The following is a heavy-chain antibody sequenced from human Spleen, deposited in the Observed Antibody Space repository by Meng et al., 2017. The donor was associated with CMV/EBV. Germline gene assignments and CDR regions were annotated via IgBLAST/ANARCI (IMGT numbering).Heavy chain of an antibody. CDR1: GYTFTAHY. CDR2: INPNSGGA. CDR3: ARDLSQQLVLYYFHH. Sequence: ASVKVSCKASGYTFTAHYFHWVRQAPGQGLEWMGWINPNSGGANSALKFQGRVTMTRDTSISTAYMELSSLRSDDTAVYYCARDLSQQLVLYYFHHWGQGTLVTVSS. D-gene: IGHD6-13*01. J-gene: IGHJ4*02. V-gene: IGHV1-2*02.